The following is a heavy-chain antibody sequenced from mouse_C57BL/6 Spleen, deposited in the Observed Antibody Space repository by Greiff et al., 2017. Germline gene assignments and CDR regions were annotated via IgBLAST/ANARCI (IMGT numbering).Heavy chain of an antibody. CDR2: ISDGGSYT. CDR3: ARSLTGFYYFDY. J-gene: IGHJ2*01. D-gene: IGHD4-1*01. Sequence: EVKLVESGGGLVKPGGSLKLSCAASGFTFSSYAMSWVRQTPEKRLEWVATISDGGSYTYYPNNVKGRFTISRDNAQNNLYLQMSHLKSEDTAMYYCARSLTGFYYFDYWGQGTTLTVSS. V-gene: IGHV5-4*03. CDR1: GFTFSSYA.